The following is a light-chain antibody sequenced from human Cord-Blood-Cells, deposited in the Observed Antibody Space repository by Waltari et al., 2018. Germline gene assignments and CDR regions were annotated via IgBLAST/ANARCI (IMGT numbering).Light chain of an antibody. CDR3: QQYGSSPGWT. V-gene: IGKV3-20*01. CDR2: GAS. CDR1: QSVSSSY. Sequence: EFVFTQSPGTLSLSPGEIATPSFRASQSVSSSYLAWYQQKPGQAPRLLIYGASSRATGITDRFSGSRSATDFTLTISRLEPEDFAVYYCQQYGSSPGWTFGQGTKVEIK. J-gene: IGKJ1*01.